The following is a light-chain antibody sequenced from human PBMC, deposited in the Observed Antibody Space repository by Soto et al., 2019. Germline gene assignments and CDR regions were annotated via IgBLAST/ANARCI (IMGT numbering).Light chain of an antibody. V-gene: IGLV2-14*01. CDR3: SSYSISAGLVV. CDR2: EVR. CDR1: MRDVGAYNL. Sequence: QSALTQPASVSGSAGQSITISCSGTMRDVGAYNLVSWYQQHPGTAPKLIIYEVRNRPSGISSRFSGSRSGNTASLTISGLQSEDEGDYYCSSYSISAGLVVFGGGTKVTVL. J-gene: IGLJ2*01.